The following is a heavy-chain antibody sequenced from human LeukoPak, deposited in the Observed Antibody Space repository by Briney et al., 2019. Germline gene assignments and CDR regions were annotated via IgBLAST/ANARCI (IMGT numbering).Heavy chain of an antibody. Sequence: GGSLRLSCAASGFTFNTYSMNWVRQAPGKGLEWVSAFSGSGGSTYYADSVKGRFTISRDNSKNTLYLQMNSLGAEDTAVYYCAKSGYYDSSGYYWRYFDYWGQGTLVTVSS. CDR3: AKSGYYDSSGYYWRYFDY. D-gene: IGHD3-22*01. V-gene: IGHV3-23*01. CDR2: FSGSGGST. CDR1: GFTFNTYS. J-gene: IGHJ4*02.